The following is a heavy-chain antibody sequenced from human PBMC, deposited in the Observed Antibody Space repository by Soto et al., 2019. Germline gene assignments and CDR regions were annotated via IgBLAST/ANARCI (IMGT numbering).Heavy chain of an antibody. D-gene: IGHD5-12*01. CDR1: WYSVSSYW. Sequence: GGALKISCKGSWYSVSSYWICRVRQMPGKGLEWMGIIHPSDFDTRYSPSFQGQVTISADKSISTAYLQWSSLRASDTAMYYCAIHSTGYEDSWGQGTLVTVSS. CDR2: IHPSDFDT. CDR3: AIHSTGYEDS. V-gene: IGHV5-51*01. J-gene: IGHJ5*02.